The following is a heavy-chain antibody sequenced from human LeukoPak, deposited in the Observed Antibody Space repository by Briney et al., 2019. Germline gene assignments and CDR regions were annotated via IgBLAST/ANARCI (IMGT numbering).Heavy chain of an antibody. CDR3: AREDTIFGVVTRDY. Sequence: SGPALVKPTQTLTLTCTFSGFSLSTSGMCVSWIRQPPGKALEWLARIDWDDDKYYSTSLKTRLTISKDTSKNQVVLTMTNMDPVDTATYYCAREDTIFGVVTRDYWGQGTLVTVSS. V-gene: IGHV2-70*11. D-gene: IGHD3-3*01. CDR1: GFSLSTSGMC. J-gene: IGHJ4*02. CDR2: IDWDDDK.